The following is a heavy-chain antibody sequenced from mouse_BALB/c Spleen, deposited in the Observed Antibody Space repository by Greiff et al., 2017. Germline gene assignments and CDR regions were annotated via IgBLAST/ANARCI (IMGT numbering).Heavy chain of an antibody. D-gene: IGHD2-10*02. CDR2: IDPANGNT. CDR1: GFNIKDTY. CDR3: ALYGNFDYYAMDY. Sequence: EVKVVESGAELVKPGASVKLSCTASGFNIKDTYMHWVKQRPEQGLEWIGRIDPANGNTKYDPKFQGKATITADTSSNTAYLQLSSLTSEDTAVYYCALYGNFDYYAMDYWGQGTSVTVSS. V-gene: IGHV14-3*02. J-gene: IGHJ4*01.